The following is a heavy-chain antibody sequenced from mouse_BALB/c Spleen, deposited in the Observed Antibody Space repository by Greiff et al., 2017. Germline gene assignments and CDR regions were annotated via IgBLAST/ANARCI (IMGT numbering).Heavy chain of an antibody. J-gene: IGHJ4*01. CDR3: ARNDGY. Sequence: EVQVVESGGGLVQPGGSRKLSCAASGFTFSSFGMHWVRQAPEKGLEWVAYISSGSSTIYYADTVKGRFTISRDNPKNTLFLQMTSLRSEDTAMYYCARNDGYWGQGTSVTVSS. CDR1: GFTFSSFG. CDR2: ISSGSSTI. V-gene: IGHV5-17*02. D-gene: IGHD2-3*01.